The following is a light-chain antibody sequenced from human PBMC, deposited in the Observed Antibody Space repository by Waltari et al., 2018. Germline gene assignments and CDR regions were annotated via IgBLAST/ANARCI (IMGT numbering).Light chain of an antibody. CDR1: QSVCRSS. CDR2: RAS. Sequence: EIVLTQSPGTASLSPGERVTLSCRASQSVCRSSLAWYQQRPGQAPRLVIYRASRRATGIPDRFSGSGSGTDFSLTISRLEPEDFAVYYCQQHGTLPATFGQGTKVEIK. V-gene: IGKV3-20*01. CDR3: QQHGTLPAT. J-gene: IGKJ1*01.